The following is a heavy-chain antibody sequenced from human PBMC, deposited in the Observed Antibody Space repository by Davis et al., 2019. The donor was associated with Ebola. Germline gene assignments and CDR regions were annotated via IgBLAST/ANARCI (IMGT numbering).Heavy chain of an antibody. CDR1: GFIFSDYS. J-gene: IGHJ4*02. Sequence: PGGSLRLSCEASGFIFSDYSMSWARQAPGKGLEWVSSIRSSSSFNYYSDSVEGRFTISRDNAKNTLYLHMNGLRAEDTAVYYCATRLRAQDLVPFDYWGQGTQVTVSS. CDR2: IRSSSSFN. V-gene: IGHV3-21*01. D-gene: IGHD3-10*02. CDR3: ATRLRAQDLVPFDY.